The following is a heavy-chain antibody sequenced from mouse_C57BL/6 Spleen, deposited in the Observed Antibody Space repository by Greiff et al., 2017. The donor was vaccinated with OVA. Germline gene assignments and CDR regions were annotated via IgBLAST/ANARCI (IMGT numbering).Heavy chain of an antibody. D-gene: IGHD6-1*01. J-gene: IGHJ4*01. Sequence: QVQLQQPGAELVRPGSSVKLSCKASGYTFTSYWMHWVKQRPIQGLEWIGNIDPSDSETHYNQKFKDKATLTVDKSSSTAYMQLSSLTYQDSAVYYCARWGGQDYAMDYRGQGTSVTVSS. V-gene: IGHV1-52*01. CDR2: IDPSDSET. CDR3: ARWGGQDYAMDY. CDR1: GYTFTSYW.